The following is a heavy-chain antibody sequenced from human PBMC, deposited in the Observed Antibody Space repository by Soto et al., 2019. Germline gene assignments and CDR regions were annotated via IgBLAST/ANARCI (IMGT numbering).Heavy chain of an antibody. D-gene: IGHD4-17*01. Sequence: GRSLRLSCAASEFTFSNYAMSLVRQAPGKGLEWVSCISSGGGPVYYADSVKGRFTTSRDDARNSLYLQMNSLRVEDTAVYYCVREIYGANEGVVYWGQGTQVTVSS. CDR2: ISSGGGPV. V-gene: IGHV3-48*01. J-gene: IGHJ4*02. CDR1: EFTFSNYA. CDR3: VREIYGANEGVVY.